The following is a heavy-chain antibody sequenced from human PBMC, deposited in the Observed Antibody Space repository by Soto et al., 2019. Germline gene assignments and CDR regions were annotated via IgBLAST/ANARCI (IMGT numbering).Heavy chain of an antibody. CDR1: GFTVSSKY. CDR2: IQRGGPT. V-gene: IGHV3-66*01. CDR3: ARGGRGSSWYYREYFQH. Sequence: GGSLSLSCAASGFTVSSKYMSWVRQAPGRGLEWVPLIQRGGPTYYADSVKGRFTISRDTSENTLHLQMDSLRAEDTAVYYCARGGRGSSWYYREYFQHWGQGTLVTVSS. D-gene: IGHD6-13*01. J-gene: IGHJ1*01.